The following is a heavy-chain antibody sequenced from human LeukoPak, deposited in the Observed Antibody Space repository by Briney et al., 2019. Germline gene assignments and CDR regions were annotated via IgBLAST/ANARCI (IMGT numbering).Heavy chain of an antibody. V-gene: IGHV3-7*01. CDR3: ARDPYNRGGYAAFDI. CDR1: EFTFRNYW. CDR2: INYDGSEK. J-gene: IGHJ3*02. Sequence: GGSLRLSCAASEFTFRNYWMTWVRLAPGKGLEWVANINYDGSEKHYVDSVKGRFNISRDNVKNSLYLQIYSLKTEDTAVYYCARDPYNRGGYAAFDIWGHGTMVTVSS. D-gene: IGHD3-22*01.